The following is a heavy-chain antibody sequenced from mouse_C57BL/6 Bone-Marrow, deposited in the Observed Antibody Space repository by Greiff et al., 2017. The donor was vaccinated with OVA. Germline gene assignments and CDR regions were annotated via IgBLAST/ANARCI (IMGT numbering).Heavy chain of an antibody. CDR3: ARSGYYGSSSWYCDV. CDR1: GYTFTSYW. V-gene: IGHV1-53*01. CDR2: INPSNGGT. D-gene: IGHD1-1*01. J-gene: IGHJ1*03. Sequence: VQLQQPGTELVKPGASVKLSCKASGYTFTSYWMHWVKQRPGQGLEWIGNINPSNGGTNYNEKFKSKATLTVDKSSRTAYMQLSSLTSEDSAVYYCARSGYYGSSSWYCDVWGTGTTVTVSS.